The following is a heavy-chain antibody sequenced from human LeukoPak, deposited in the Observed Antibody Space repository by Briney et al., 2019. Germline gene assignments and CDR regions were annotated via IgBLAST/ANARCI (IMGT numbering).Heavy chain of an antibody. D-gene: IGHD1-26*01. CDR3: ARSSGSYRTALM. J-gene: IGHJ4*02. Sequence: SETLSLTCTVSGGSISSSSYYWGWIRQPPGKGLEWIGSIYYSGSTYYNPSLKSRVTISVDTSKNQFSLKLSSVTAADTAVYYCARSSGSYRTALMWGQGTLVTVSS. CDR1: GGSISSSSYY. V-gene: IGHV4-39*07. CDR2: IYYSGST.